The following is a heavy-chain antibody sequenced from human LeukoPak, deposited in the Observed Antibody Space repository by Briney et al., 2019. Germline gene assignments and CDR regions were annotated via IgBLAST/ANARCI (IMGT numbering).Heavy chain of an antibody. V-gene: IGHV3-23*01. CDR2: ISGSGGST. D-gene: IGHD4-17*01. Sequence: GGSLRLSCAASGFTFSSHAMSWVRQAPGTGLEWVSAISGSGGSTYYADSVKGRFTISRDNSKNTLYLQMNSLRAEDTAVYYCAKDGRTVTTSTLFDYWGQGTLVTVSS. J-gene: IGHJ4*02. CDR1: GFTFSSHA. CDR3: AKDGRTVTTSTLFDY.